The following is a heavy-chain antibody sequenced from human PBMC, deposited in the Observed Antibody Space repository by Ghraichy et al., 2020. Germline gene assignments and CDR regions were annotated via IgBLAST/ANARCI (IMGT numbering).Heavy chain of an antibody. D-gene: IGHD3-10*01. Sequence: GGSLRLSCEASGFTFTSYAMSWVRQAPGKGLEWVSAISGSGGSTYYADSVKGGFTISRDNAKNTLYLQMNSLRAEDTAVYYCAQTQDYGSGSSWFDPWGQGTLVTVSS. CDR2: ISGSGGST. CDR1: GFTFTSYA. CDR3: AQTQDYGSGSSWFDP. V-gene: IGHV3-23*01. J-gene: IGHJ5*02.